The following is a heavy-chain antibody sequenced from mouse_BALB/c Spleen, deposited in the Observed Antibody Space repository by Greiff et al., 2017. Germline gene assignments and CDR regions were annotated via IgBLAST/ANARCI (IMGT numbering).Heavy chain of an antibody. Sequence: VQLQQSGAELAKPGASVKMSCKASGYTFISYWMHWVKQRPGQGLEWIGYINPSTGYTEYNQKFKDKATLTADKSSSTAYMQLSSLTSEDSAVYYCARSIYYDYAWFAYWGQGTLVTVSA. D-gene: IGHD2-4*01. V-gene: IGHV1-7*01. CDR3: ARSIYYDYAWFAY. CDR2: INPSTGYT. CDR1: GYTFISYW. J-gene: IGHJ3*01.